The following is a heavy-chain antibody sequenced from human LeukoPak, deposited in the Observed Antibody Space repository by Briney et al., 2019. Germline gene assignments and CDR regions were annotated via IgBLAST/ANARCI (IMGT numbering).Heavy chain of an antibody. CDR2: ITSSGDGT. V-gene: IGHV3-23*01. CDR1: GFTFSIYA. J-gene: IGHJ4*02. D-gene: IGHD3-22*01. Sequence: PGGSLRLSCAASGFTFSIYAMSWVRQAPGRGLQWVSSITSSGDGTYYADSVKGRFTISRDNSENMLYLQMNSLRVEDTAVYFCAKDRPNYYGSNGHYYRRDSDYWGQGTLVTVSS. CDR3: AKDRPNYYGSNGHYYRRDSDY.